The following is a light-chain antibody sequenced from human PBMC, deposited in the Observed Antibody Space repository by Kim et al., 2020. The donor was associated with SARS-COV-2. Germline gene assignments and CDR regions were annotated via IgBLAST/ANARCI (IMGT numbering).Light chain of an antibody. V-gene: IGLV2-14*01. Sequence: QSALTQPASVSGSPGQSITISCTGTSSDVGGYNYVSWYQQHPGKAPKLMIYDVSKRPSGVSNRFSGSKSGNTASLTISGLQAEDEADYYCSSYTISSTRVVFGGGTQLTVL. CDR3: SSYTISSTRVV. CDR2: DVS. CDR1: SSDVGGYNY. J-gene: IGLJ2*01.